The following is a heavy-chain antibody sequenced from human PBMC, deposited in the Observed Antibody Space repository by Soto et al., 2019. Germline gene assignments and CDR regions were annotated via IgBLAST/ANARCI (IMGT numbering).Heavy chain of an antibody. CDR1: GGSISSGDYY. CDR3: ARAYDSSGYLAH. V-gene: IGHV4-30-4*01. CDR2: IYYSGST. D-gene: IGHD3-22*01. J-gene: IGHJ4*02. Sequence: PSETLSLTCTVSGGSISSGDYYWSWIRQPPGKGLEWIGYIYYSGSTYYNPSLKSRVTISVDTPKNQFSLKLSSVTAADTAVYYCARAYDSSGYLAHWGQGTLVTVST.